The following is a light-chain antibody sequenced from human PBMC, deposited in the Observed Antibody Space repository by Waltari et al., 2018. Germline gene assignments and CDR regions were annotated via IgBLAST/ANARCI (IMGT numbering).Light chain of an antibody. Sequence: SALTQPDSVSGSPGQSITISCSGTSRDIGAYEYVSWYQQNPGKAPKVIIYDVTSRPSGVSNRFSGSKSGSSASLTISGLQPEDEADYYCSSFTTSTTGIFGGGTRLTVL. J-gene: IGLJ2*01. CDR3: SSFTTSTTGI. CDR1: SRDIGAYEY. CDR2: DVT. V-gene: IGLV2-14*01.